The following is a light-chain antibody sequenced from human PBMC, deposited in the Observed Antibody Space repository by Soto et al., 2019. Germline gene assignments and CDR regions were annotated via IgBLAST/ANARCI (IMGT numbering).Light chain of an antibody. CDR3: QQFDHLLMYT. CDR1: QDISNS. J-gene: IGKJ2*01. CDR2: DAS. Sequence: DIQMTQSPSSLSASVGDRVTITCQASQDISNSLNWYQQKPGKAPKLLIYDASTLETGVPSRFSGSGSGTDFTFTISSLQPEDIATYYCQQFDHLLMYTFGQGTKLEIK. V-gene: IGKV1-33*01.